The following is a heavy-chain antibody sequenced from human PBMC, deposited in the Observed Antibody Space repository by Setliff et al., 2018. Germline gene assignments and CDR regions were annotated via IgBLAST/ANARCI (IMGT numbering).Heavy chain of an antibody. CDR2: INPNTGGT. CDR1: GYTFTGYY. D-gene: IGHD5-18*01. CDR3: AREGVDTRSSTDYRYYMDV. V-gene: IGHV1-2*02. J-gene: IGHJ6*03. Sequence: ASVKVSCKASGYTFTGYYMHWVRQAPGQGLEWMGWINPNTGGTNYAQKLQGRLTMTTDTSTSTAYMELSSLRTEDTAVYYCAREGVDTRSSTDYRYYMDVWGKGTTVTVSS.